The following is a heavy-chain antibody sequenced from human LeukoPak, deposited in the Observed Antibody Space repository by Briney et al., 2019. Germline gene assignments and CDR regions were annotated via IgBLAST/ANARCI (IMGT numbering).Heavy chain of an antibody. J-gene: IGHJ4*02. CDR2: IYHSGST. D-gene: IGHD6-19*01. V-gene: IGHV4-38-2*02. Sequence: SETLSLTCTVSGYSISSGYYWGWIRQPPGKGLEWIGSIYHSGSTYYNPSLKSRVTISVDTSKNQFSLKLSSVTAADTAVYYCARVGIAVARWGFDYWGQGTLVTVSS. CDR3: ARVGIAVARWGFDY. CDR1: GYSISSGYY.